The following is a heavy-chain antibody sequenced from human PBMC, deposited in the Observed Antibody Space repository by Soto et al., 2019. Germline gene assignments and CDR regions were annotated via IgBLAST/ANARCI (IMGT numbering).Heavy chain of an antibody. CDR1: GYTFTVYA. J-gene: IGHJ5*02. V-gene: IGHV1-3*01. CDR3: AREYPGFDP. CDR2: VTAGTGDT. D-gene: IGHD2-2*01. Sequence: QVHLVQSGAEVKKPGASVRVSCKASGYTFTVYAIHWVRQAPGQGLEWMGWVTAGTGDTRYSEKFQGRLTITRDISASTAYMELNDLTSEDTAVYYCAREYPGFDPWGHGTLVTVSS.